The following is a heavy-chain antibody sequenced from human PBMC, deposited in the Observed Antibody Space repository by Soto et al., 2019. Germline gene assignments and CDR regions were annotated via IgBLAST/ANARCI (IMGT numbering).Heavy chain of an antibody. D-gene: IGHD1-26*01. CDR3: ARGPPSGSFSLTPRY. J-gene: IGHJ4*02. CDR2: ISGQIAKT. V-gene: IGHV1-18*04. Sequence: GPEVKKPGASVKVSCKASGYSFHNFGIIWVRQAPGQGLEWMGWISGQIAKTNYAQKFQGKVTMTTDTSTSTAYMELNTLTYDDTAMYYCARGPPSGSFSLTPRYWGQGTLVTVSS. CDR1: GYSFHNFG.